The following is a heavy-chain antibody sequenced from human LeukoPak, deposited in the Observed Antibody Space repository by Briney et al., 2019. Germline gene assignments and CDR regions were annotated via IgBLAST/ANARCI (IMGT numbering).Heavy chain of an antibody. CDR3: ARGGYYGSGNDFRFDP. D-gene: IGHD3-10*01. CDR1: GGSISSGSYY. V-gene: IGHV4-61*02. J-gene: IGHJ5*02. Sequence: SQTLPLTCTVSGGSISSGSYYWSWIRQPAGKGLEWIGRIYTSGSTNYNPSLKSRVTISVDTSKNQFSLKLSSVTAADTAIYYCARGGYYGSGNDFRFDPWGQGTLVTVSS. CDR2: IYTSGST.